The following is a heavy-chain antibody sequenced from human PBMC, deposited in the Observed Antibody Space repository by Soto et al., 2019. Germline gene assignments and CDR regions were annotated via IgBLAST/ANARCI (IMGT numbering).Heavy chain of an antibody. V-gene: IGHV3-30-3*01. CDR2: TSDDGDIQ. CDR3: ARAVDAAMDPLDY. J-gene: IGHJ4*02. Sequence: PGGSLGLSCAASGFAFRKYAMHWVRQSPGKGPEWVAITSDDGDIQYYADSVKGRFTISRDNSKNTLYLQMTTLRSEDAAVYFCARAVDAAMDPLDYGGQETLVTVSS. CDR1: GFAFRKYA. D-gene: IGHD5-18*01.